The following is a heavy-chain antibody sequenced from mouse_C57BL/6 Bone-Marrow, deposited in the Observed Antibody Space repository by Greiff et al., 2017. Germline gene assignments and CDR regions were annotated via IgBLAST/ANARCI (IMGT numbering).Heavy chain of an antibody. J-gene: IGHJ2*01. CDR2: IDPSDSCT. V-gene: IGHV1-69*01. CDR3: AREDDYDGTWFDD. CDR1: VYTFTDYC. D-gene: IGHD2-4*01. Sequence: QVQLQQPGAELVMPGASVKLSCKASVYTFTDYCMHWVKQRPGHGLEWIGEIDPSDSCTNYNQKFKGKSTLTVDKSSSTAYMQLSSLTSEDSAVYYCAREDDYDGTWFDDWGQGTTLTVSS.